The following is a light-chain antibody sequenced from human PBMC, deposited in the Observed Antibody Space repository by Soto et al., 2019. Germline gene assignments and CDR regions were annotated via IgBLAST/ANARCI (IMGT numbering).Light chain of an antibody. Sequence: SYELTQPPSVSVAPGKTATITCGGHNVGSESVHWYQQRPGQAPVLVIYSDGDRPSAIPERFSGSKSGNTATLTIGRVEAGDEADYYWQVWDSSSDHVIFGGGTKLTVL. J-gene: IGLJ2*01. CDR3: QVWDSSSDHVI. CDR2: SDG. CDR1: NVGSES. V-gene: IGLV3-21*04.